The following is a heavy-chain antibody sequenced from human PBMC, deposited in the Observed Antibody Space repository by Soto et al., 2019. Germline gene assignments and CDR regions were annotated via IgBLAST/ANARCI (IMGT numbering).Heavy chain of an antibody. CDR1: GFTFSSYA. Sequence: EVQLLESGGGLVQPGRSLRLSCAASGFTFSSYAMSWVRQAPGKGLEWVSAISGSGGTTYYAASVKGRLTISRDNSKNTLLLQMNSLRAEDTAVYYCAKFFVETGGSSGWPWTFHYWGQGTLVTVSS. CDR3: AKFFVETGGSSGWPWTFHY. V-gene: IGHV3-23*01. D-gene: IGHD6-25*01. J-gene: IGHJ4*02. CDR2: ISGSGGTT.